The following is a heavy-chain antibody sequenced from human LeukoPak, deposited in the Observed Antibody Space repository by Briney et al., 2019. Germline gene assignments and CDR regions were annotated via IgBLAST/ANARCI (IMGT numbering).Heavy chain of an antibody. CDR3: TRESGSYHGNDY. V-gene: IGHV1-8*01. CDR2: MNPNSGNT. J-gene: IGHJ4*02. D-gene: IGHD1-26*01. Sequence: WASVTVSCNASGYTFTSYDINWVRQATGQGLEWMGWMNPNSGNTGYAQKFQGRVTMTRNTSISTAYMELSSLRSEDTAVYYCTRESGSYHGNDYWGQGTLVTVSS. CDR1: GYTFTSYD.